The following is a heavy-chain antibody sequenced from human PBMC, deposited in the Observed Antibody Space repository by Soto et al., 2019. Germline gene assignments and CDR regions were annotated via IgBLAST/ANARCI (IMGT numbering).Heavy chain of an antibody. J-gene: IGHJ5*02. D-gene: IGHD3-10*01. CDR1: GFTFSSYA. Sequence: EVQLLESGGGLVQPGGSLRLSCAASGFTFSSYAMSWVRQAPGKGLEWVSAISGSGGSTYYADSVKGRFTISRDNSKNTLYLQMNSLRAEDTAVYYCAKDGALWFGEYYKPDNWFDPWGQGTLVTVSS. CDR3: AKDGALWFGEYYKPDNWFDP. CDR2: ISGSGGST. V-gene: IGHV3-23*01.